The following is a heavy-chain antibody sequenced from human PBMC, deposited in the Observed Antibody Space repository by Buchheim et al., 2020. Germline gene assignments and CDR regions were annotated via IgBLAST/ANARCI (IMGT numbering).Heavy chain of an antibody. Sequence: QVQLVQFGAEVKKPGASVKVSCKASGYTFTGYYIHWMRRAPGHGLEWMGWTNPQSGGAYLAQKFQGRVTMTRDTSITIAYMELSSLTSDDTAVYYCSRTRFYVRGMDVWGQGTT. CDR3: SRTRFYVRGMDV. CDR1: GYTFTGYY. V-gene: IGHV1-2*02. J-gene: IGHJ6*02. CDR2: TNPQSGGA. D-gene: IGHD5/OR15-5a*01.